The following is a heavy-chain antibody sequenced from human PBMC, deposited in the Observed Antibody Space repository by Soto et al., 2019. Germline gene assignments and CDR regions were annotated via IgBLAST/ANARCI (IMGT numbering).Heavy chain of an antibody. Sequence: GGSLRLSCAASGFTFSSYWMHWVRQAPGEWLMWVSRINPDGSTTSYADSVKGRFTISRDNAKNTLYLQMNSLRVEDTAVYYCARVPTTVTTPGMDVWGQGXTVTVYS. D-gene: IGHD4-4*01. CDR1: GFTFSSYW. V-gene: IGHV3-74*01. J-gene: IGHJ6*02. CDR2: INPDGSTT. CDR3: ARVPTTVTTPGMDV.